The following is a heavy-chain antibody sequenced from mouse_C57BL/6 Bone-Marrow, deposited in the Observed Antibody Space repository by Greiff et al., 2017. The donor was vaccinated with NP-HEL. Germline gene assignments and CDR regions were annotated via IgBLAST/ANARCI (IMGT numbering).Heavy chain of an antibody. D-gene: IGHD3-2*02. J-gene: IGHJ3*01. V-gene: IGHV1-19*01. CDR2: INPYSGGT. CDR3: ARERQLRLLWFAY. CDR1: GYTFTDYY. Sequence: VQLQQSGPVLVKPGASVKMSCKASGYTFTDYYMHWVKQSHGKSLEWIGVINPYSGGTSYNQKFKGKATLTVDKSSSTAYMELNSLTSEDSAVYYCARERQLRLLWFAYWGQGTLVTVSA.